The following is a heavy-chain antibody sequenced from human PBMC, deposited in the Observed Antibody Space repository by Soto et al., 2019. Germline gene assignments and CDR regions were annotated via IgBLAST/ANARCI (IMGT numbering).Heavy chain of an antibody. J-gene: IGHJ4*02. CDR2: MNPNSGNT. CDR1: GYTFTSYD. CDR3: ARGRGHDYGDYGRDY. Sequence: ASVKVSCKASGYTFTSYDINCVRQATGQVLEWMGWMNPNSGNTGYAQKFQGRVTMTRNTSISTAYMELSSLRSEDTAVYYCARGRGHDYGDYGRDYWGQGTLVTVSS. D-gene: IGHD4-17*01. V-gene: IGHV1-8*01.